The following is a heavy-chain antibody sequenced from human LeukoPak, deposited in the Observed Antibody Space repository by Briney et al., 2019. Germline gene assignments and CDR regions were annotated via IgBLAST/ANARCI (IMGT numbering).Heavy chain of an antibody. CDR3: ARRPGYCPNGVCYKRNWFDP. CDR1: GYSISSGYY. V-gene: IGHV4-38-2*02. CDR2: IYHSGNT. J-gene: IGHJ5*02. Sequence: SQTLSLTCTVAGYSISSGYYGGWIRQPPGKGLEWIWSIYHSGNTNYNPSLKSPATPAVDPSNNQFSRKLASVIAAEPAVNDCARRPGYCPNGVCYKRNWFDPWGQGTLVTVSS. D-gene: IGHD2-8*01.